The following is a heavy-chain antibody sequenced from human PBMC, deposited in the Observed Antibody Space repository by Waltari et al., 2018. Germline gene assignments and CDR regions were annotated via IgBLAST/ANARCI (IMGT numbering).Heavy chain of an antibody. CDR1: GFTFRDYA. D-gene: IGHD3-9*01. V-gene: IGHV3-23*03. CDR3: AKDRSLDYGSLTEPYDY. J-gene: IGHJ4*02. CDR2: IYRGGKT. Sequence: EVQLLESGGALVQPGGSLRLSCVGAGFTFRDYAMSWVRQAPGKGLEWVSVIYRGGKTHYADSVKGRLTISRDDSKSTVYLQLNNLRNDDTAMYYCAKDRSLDYGSLTEPYDYWGQGTLVTVSS.